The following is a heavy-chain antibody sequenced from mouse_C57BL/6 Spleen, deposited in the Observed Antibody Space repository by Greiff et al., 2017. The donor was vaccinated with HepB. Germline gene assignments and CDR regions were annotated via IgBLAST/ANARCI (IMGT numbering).Heavy chain of an antibody. CDR3: TREADSKYPAWFAY. V-gene: IGHV1-15*01. Sequence: QVQLKESGAELVRPGASVTLSCKASGYTFTDYEMHWVKQTPVHGLEWIGAIDPETGDTAYNQKFKGKAILTADKSSSTAYMKLRSLTSEDSADYYGTREADSKYPAWFAYWGQGTMVTVSA. J-gene: IGHJ3*01. D-gene: IGHD2-5*01. CDR2: IDPETGDT. CDR1: GYTFTDYE.